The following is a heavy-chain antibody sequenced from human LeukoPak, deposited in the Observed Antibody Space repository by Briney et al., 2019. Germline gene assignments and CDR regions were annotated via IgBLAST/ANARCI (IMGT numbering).Heavy chain of an antibody. J-gene: IGHJ4*02. CDR3: ARDGSGYVSNYFDY. CDR1: GFTFSSYG. D-gene: IGHD5-12*01. CDR2: ISSFSSNI. Sequence: TGRSLRLSCAASGFTFSSYGMNWVRQAPGKGLEWVSSISSFSSNIYYADPVKGRFTISRDNAKNSLYLQMNSLRAEDTAVYYCARDGSGYVSNYFDYWGQGSLLTVSS. V-gene: IGHV3-21*01.